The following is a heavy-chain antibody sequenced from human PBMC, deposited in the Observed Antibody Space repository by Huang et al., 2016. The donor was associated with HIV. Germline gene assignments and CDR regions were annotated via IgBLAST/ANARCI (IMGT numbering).Heavy chain of an antibody. CDR2: LNPNSGKT. V-gene: IGHV1-8*01. CDR3: ARLTSGWYQDY. Sequence: QVQLVQSGPEVKKPGASVKFSCRTSGYIFSNYDINWVHQAPGPGLRWMGWLNPNSGKTAYGQNFQGRVTLTRGTSTGAAYMVLNSLASQDTAVYYCARLTSGWYQDYWGQGTLVTVSS. J-gene: IGHJ4*02. D-gene: IGHD6-19*01. CDR1: GYIFSNYD.